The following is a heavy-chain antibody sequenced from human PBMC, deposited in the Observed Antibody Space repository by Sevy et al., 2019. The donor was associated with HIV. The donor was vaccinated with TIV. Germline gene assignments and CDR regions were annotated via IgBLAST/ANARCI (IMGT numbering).Heavy chain of an antibody. J-gene: IGHJ4*02. CDR1: GFTFSDSW. CDR2: INQDGNEK. Sequence: GGSLRLSCAASGFTFSDSWMHWVRQAPGKGLEWVANINQDGNEKYYVDSVKGRFTISRDNAKNSLYLQMNSLRDDDTAVYYCATFSVRYWGQGTLVTVSS. V-gene: IGHV3-7*01. D-gene: IGHD3-10*02. CDR3: ATFSVRY.